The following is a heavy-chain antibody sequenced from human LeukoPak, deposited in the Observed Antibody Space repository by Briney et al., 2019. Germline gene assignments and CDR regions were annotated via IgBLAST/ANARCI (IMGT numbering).Heavy chain of an antibody. D-gene: IGHD1-14*01. V-gene: IGHV3-64*02. CDR3: ARELGGTKTGGFDI. CDR2: IGAAGAHT. CDR1: GFRFSYHE. Sequence: PGGSLRLSCAASGFRFSYHEMHWVRQAPGKGLEFVSSIGAAGAHTFYADSVKGRFTISRDNFQSTMYLQMDGLRPEDSAVYYCARELGGTKTGGFDIWGQGTVVTVSS. J-gene: IGHJ3*02.